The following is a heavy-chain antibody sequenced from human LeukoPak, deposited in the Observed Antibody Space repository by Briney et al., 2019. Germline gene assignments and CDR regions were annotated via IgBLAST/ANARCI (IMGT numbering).Heavy chain of an antibody. CDR3: AKWELYSGFYYIDY. CDR1: GFTFSSYW. D-gene: IGHD1-26*01. CDR2: IKPDGSLI. V-gene: IGHV3-7*01. Sequence: GGSLRLSCAASGFTFSSYWMTWVRQGSGKGLKWVANIKPDGSLIYYVDSVKGRFTISRDNAKNSLYLQMNSLRAEDTAVYYCAKWELYSGFYYIDYWGQGTLATVSS. J-gene: IGHJ4*02.